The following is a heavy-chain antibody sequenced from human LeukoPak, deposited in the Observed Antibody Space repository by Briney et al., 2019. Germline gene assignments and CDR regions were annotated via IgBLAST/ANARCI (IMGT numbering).Heavy chain of an antibody. Sequence: ASVKVSCKASGGTFSSYAISWVRQAPGRGLEWMGGIIPIFGTTNYAQKFQGRVTITADESTSTAYMELSSLRSEDTAVYYCARGVRIRDGFQSWGQGTLVTVSS. V-gene: IGHV1-69*13. CDR2: IIPIFGTT. J-gene: IGHJ4*01. D-gene: IGHD5-24*01. CDR3: ARGVRIRDGFQS. CDR1: GGTFSSYA.